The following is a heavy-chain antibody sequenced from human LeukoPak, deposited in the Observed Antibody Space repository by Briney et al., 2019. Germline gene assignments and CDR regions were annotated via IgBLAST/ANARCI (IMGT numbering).Heavy chain of an antibody. CDR2: IYYSGST. D-gene: IGHD3-9*01. CDR3: ARHKVLRYFDWLLPTAGYYGMDV. CDR1: GGSISSYY. V-gene: IGHV4-59*01. Sequence: KPSETLSLTCTVSGGSISSYYWSWIRQPPGKGLEWLGYIYYSGSTNYNPSLKSRVTISVDTSKNQFSLKLSSVTAADTAVYYCARHKVLRYFDWLLPTAGYYGMDVWGKGTTVTVSS. J-gene: IGHJ6*04.